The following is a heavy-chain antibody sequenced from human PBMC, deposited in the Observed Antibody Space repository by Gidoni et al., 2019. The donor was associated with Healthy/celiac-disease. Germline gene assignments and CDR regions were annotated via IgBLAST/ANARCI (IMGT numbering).Heavy chain of an antibody. CDR1: GGTFSSYA. D-gene: IGHD2-15*01. V-gene: IGHV1-69*01. J-gene: IGHJ6*02. CDR2: IIPIFGTA. Sequence: QVQLVQSGAEVKKPGSSEKVSCKASGGTFSSYAISWVRQAPGQGLEWMGGIIPIFGTANYAQKFQGRVTITADESTSTAYMELSSLRSEDTAVYYCARGYCSGGSCYYYYYYYGMDVWGQGTTVTVSS. CDR3: ARGYCSGGSCYYYYYYYGMDV.